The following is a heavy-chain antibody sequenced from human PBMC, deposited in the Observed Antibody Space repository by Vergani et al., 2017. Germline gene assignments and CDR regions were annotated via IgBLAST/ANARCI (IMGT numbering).Heavy chain of an antibody. V-gene: IGHV4-61*02. CDR1: GCSISSGSYY. D-gene: IGHD3-10*01. J-gene: IGHJ4*02. Sequence: QVQLQESGPGLVKPSQTLSLPCTVSGCSISSGSYYWSWIRQPAGKGLEWIGRIYTSGSTNYNPSLKSRVTMSVDTSKNQFSLKLSSVTAADAAVYYCARGRARYYFDYWGQGTLVTVSS. CDR3: ARGRARYYFDY. CDR2: IYTSGST.